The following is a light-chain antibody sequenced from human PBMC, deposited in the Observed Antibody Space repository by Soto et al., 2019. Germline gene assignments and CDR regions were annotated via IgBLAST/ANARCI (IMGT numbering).Light chain of an antibody. CDR2: GAS. Sequence: EIVLTQSPGTLVLSPGERATLSCRASQSVSSNYLAWYQHKPGQAPRLLIYGASSRATGIPERFSGSGSGTDFTLTISRLEPEDFAVYYCQQYGSSPLTFGKGTKVEIK. J-gene: IGKJ1*01. V-gene: IGKV3-20*01. CDR1: QSVSSNY. CDR3: QQYGSSPLT.